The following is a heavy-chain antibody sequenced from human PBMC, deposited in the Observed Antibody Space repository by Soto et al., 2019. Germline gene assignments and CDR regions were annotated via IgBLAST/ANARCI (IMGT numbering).Heavy chain of an antibody. Sequence: QVQLVEAGGGVVQPGRSLRLSCAASGFTFSSYGMHWVRQAPGKGLEWVAVIWYDGSNKYYADSVKGRFTISRDNSKNTLYLQMNSLRAEDTAVYYCARDPNCGGDCYSGDYWGQGTLVTVSS. CDR2: IWYDGSNK. CDR1: GFTFSSYG. CDR3: ARDPNCGGDCYSGDY. D-gene: IGHD2-21*02. J-gene: IGHJ4*02. V-gene: IGHV3-33*01.